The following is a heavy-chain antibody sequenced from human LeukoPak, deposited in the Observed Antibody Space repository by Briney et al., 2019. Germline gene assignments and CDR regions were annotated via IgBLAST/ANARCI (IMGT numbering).Heavy chain of an antibody. Sequence: GGSLRLSCAASGFTFSSFTMNWVRQAPGKGLEWVSTISSRSDYIYYADSVKGRFTISRDNSKNTLYLQMNSLRAEDTAVYYCAKGVYSSSFYGMDVWGQGTTVTVSS. D-gene: IGHD6-6*01. CDR2: ISSRSDYI. CDR1: GFTFSSFT. V-gene: IGHV3-21*04. J-gene: IGHJ6*02. CDR3: AKGVYSSSFYGMDV.